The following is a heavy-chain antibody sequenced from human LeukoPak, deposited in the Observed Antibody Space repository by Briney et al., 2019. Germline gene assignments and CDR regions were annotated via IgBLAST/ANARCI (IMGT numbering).Heavy chain of an antibody. CDR3: ARDYYDILTGPEGFDY. CDR1: GGSFSGYY. CDR2: INHSGST. D-gene: IGHD3-9*01. J-gene: IGHJ4*02. V-gene: IGHV4-34*01. Sequence: SETLSLTCAVYGGSFSGYYWSWIRQPPGKGLEWIGEINHSGSTNYNPSLKSRVTISVDTSKNQFSLKLSSVTAADTAVYYCARDYYDILTGPEGFDYWGQGTLVTVSS.